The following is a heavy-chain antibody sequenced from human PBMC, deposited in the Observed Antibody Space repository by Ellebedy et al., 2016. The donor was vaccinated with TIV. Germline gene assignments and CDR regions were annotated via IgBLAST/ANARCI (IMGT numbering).Heavy chain of an antibody. D-gene: IGHD3-22*01. CDR1: GGSISSGDYY. CDR2: IYYSGST. CDR3: ASCDSSGYYYVY. V-gene: IGHV4-30-4*01. J-gene: IGHJ4*02. Sequence: SETLSLXCTVSGGSISSGDYYWSWIRQPPGKGLEWIGYIYYSGSTYYNPSLKSRVTISVDTSKNQFSLKLSSVTAADTAVYYCASCDSSGYYYVYWGQGTLVTVSS.